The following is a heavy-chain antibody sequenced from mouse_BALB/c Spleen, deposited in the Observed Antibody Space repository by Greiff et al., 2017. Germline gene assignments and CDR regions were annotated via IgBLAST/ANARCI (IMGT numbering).Heavy chain of an antibody. Sequence: VQLQQSGPELMKPGASVKISCKASGYSFTSYYMHWVKQSHGKSLEWIGYIDPFNGGTSYNQKFKGKATLTVDKSSSTAYMHLSSLTSEDSAVYYCARSSYYYGSRPFDYWGQGTTLTVSS. CDR2: IDPFNGGT. CDR1: GYSFTSYY. D-gene: IGHD1-1*01. CDR3: ARSSYYYGSRPFDY. V-gene: IGHV1S135*01. J-gene: IGHJ2*01.